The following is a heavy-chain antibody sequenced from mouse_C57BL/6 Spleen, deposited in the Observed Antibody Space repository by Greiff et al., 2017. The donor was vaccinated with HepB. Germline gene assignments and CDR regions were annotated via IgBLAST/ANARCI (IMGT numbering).Heavy chain of an antibody. CDR3: ARRITTVVATDYYAMDY. J-gene: IGHJ4*01. D-gene: IGHD1-1*01. V-gene: IGHV1-19*01. CDR2: INPYNGGT. Sequence: EVKLQESGPVLVKPGASVKMSCKASGYTFTDYYMNWVKQSHGKSLEWIGVINPYNGGTSYNQKFKGKATLTVDKSSSTAYMELNSLTSEDSAVYYCARRITTVVATDYYAMDYWGQGTSVTVSS. CDR1: GYTFTDYY.